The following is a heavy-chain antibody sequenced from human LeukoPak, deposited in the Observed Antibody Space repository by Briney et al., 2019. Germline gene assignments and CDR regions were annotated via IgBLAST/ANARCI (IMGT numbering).Heavy chain of an antibody. Sequence: GGSLRLSCAASGFTFSSYSMNWVRQAPGKGLEWVSCISNIDSYIYYADSVKGRFTISRDNARNSLYLQMNSLRAEDTAVYYCARARATSGSYYLHFDYWGQGTLVTVSS. V-gene: IGHV3-21*01. CDR3: ARARATSGSYYLHFDY. D-gene: IGHD1-26*01. J-gene: IGHJ4*02. CDR2: ISNIDSYI. CDR1: GFTFSSYS.